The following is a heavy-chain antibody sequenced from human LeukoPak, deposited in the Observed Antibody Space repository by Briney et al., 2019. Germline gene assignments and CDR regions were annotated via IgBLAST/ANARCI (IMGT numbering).Heavy chain of an antibody. V-gene: IGHV1-46*01. CDR2: INPGSGGT. J-gene: IGHJ3*02. CDR1: GYTFTRHY. CDR3: ARDGLYCTNGVCSSDI. Sequence: ASVKVSCKASGYTFTRHYMNWVRQAPRQGLEWMGKINPGSGGTGYAQKFQGRVTMTRDTSTSTVYMELTSLRSGDTAVYYCARDGLYCTNGVCSSDIWGQGTLVTISS. D-gene: IGHD2-8*01.